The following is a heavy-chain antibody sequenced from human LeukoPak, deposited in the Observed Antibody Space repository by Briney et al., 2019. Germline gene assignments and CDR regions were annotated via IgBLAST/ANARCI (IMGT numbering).Heavy chain of an antibody. Sequence: SVKVSCKASGGTFSSYAISWVRQAPGQGLEWMGGIISTFGTANYAQKFQGRVTITADKSTSTAYMELSSLRSEDTAVYYCARAGGGSDYYYYYYYMDVWGKGTTVTVSS. CDR1: GGTFSSYA. D-gene: IGHD3-16*01. CDR2: IISTFGTA. V-gene: IGHV1-69*06. CDR3: ARAGGGSDYYYYYYYMDV. J-gene: IGHJ6*03.